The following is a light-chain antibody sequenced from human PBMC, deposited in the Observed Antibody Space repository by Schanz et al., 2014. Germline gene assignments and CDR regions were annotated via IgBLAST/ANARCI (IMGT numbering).Light chain of an antibody. CDR2: VAS. CDR3: QQYNNWPPT. CDR1: QSVNNN. V-gene: IGKV3-15*01. J-gene: IGKJ2*01. Sequence: EIVMTQSPATLSVSPGERVTLSCRASQSVNNNLAWYQQKPGQAPRLLIYVASSRATGIPARFSGSGSGSEFTLTISSLQSEDFAVYYCQQYNNWPPTFGQGTKLEIK.